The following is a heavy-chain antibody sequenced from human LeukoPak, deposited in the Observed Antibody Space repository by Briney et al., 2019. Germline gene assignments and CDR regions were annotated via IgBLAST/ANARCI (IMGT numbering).Heavy chain of an antibody. Sequence: ASVKVSCKASGYTFTSYGISWVRQAPGQGLEWMGWISAYNGNTNYAQKLQGRVTMTTDTCTSTAYMELRSLRSDDTAVYYCARGVPIAAAGTSFDYWGQGTLVTVSS. CDR3: ARGVPIAAAGTSFDY. J-gene: IGHJ4*02. CDR1: GYTFTSYG. CDR2: ISAYNGNT. D-gene: IGHD6-13*01. V-gene: IGHV1-18*01.